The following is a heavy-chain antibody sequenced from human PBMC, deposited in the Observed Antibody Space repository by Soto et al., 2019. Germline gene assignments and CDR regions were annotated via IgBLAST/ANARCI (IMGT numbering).Heavy chain of an antibody. D-gene: IGHD6-13*01. J-gene: IGHJ4*02. Sequence: QVQLVESGGGVVQPGRSLRLSCAASAFTFSSYAMHWVRQAPGKGLEWVAVISYDGNNKYYADSVKGRFTISRDNSKNTXXLQMNSLRAEDTAVYYCARDATPYSSTWYAATFDYWGQGTLVTVSS. CDR1: AFTFSSYA. V-gene: IGHV3-30-3*01. CDR2: ISYDGNNK. CDR3: ARDATPYSSTWYAATFDY.